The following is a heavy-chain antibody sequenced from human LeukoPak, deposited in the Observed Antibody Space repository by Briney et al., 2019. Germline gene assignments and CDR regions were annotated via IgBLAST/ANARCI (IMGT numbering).Heavy chain of an antibody. D-gene: IGHD3-16*01. Sequence: GGSLRLSCAASGFTFSSYWMNWARQAPGKGLEWVASINHNGNVNYYVDSVKGRFTISRDNAKNSLYLQMSNLRAEDTAVYYCAREGTKGGFDYWGQGTLVTASS. CDR2: INHNGNVN. V-gene: IGHV3-7*03. J-gene: IGHJ4*02. CDR3: AREGTKGGFDY. CDR1: GFTFSSYW.